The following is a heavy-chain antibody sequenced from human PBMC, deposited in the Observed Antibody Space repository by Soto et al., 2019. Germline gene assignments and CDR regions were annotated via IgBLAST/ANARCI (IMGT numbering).Heavy chain of an antibody. CDR3: ARDRHDILTGYPWGFYFDY. J-gene: IGHJ4*02. D-gene: IGHD3-9*01. CDR2: ISAYNGNT. CDR1: GYTFTSYG. Sequence: QVQLVQSGAEVKKPGASVKVSCKASGYTFTSYGITWVRQAPGQGLEWVGWISAYNGNTNYAQKLQGRVTMTSDTSTSKAYMELRSLRSDDTAVYYCARDRHDILTGYPWGFYFDYWGQGTLVTVSS. V-gene: IGHV1-18*01.